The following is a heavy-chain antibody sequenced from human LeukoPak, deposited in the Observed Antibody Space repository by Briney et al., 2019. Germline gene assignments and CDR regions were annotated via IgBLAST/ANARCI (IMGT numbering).Heavy chain of an antibody. CDR1: RFTFSDYA. J-gene: IGHJ6*03. V-gene: IGHV3-23*01. CDR3: AKDCGPHYYYMDV. CDR2: ISGNGRRT. D-gene: IGHD2-21*01. Sequence: GGSLRLSCAASRFTFSDYAMSWVRQAPGKGLEWVSTISGNGRRTYYADSVKGRFTISRDNSKNTLSLQMNSLRAEDTAVYYCAKDCGPHYYYMDVWGKGTTVTVSS.